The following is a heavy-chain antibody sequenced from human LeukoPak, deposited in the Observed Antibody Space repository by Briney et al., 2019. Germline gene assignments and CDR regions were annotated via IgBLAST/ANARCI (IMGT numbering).Heavy chain of an antibody. CDR1: GGSISSYY. V-gene: IGHV4-59*01. J-gene: IGHJ4*02. CDR3: ARRYGGYLYYFDY. Sequence: PSETLSLTCTVSGGSISSYYWSWIRQPPGKGLEWIGYIYYSGSTNYNPSLKSRVTISVDTSKNQFSLKLSSVTAADTAVYYCARRYGGYLYYFDYWGQGTLVNVSS. CDR2: IYYSGST. D-gene: IGHD5-12*01.